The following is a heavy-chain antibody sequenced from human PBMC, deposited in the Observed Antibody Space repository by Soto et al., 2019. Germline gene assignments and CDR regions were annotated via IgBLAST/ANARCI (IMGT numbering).Heavy chain of an antibody. V-gene: IGHV4-34*01. CDR3: ARRAWGAAAGTALDY. CDR2: INHSGST. J-gene: IGHJ4*02. CDR1: GVSFSGYY. Sequence: PSETLSLTCAVYGVSFSGYYWSWIRQPPGKGLEWIGEINHSGSTNYNPSLKSRVTISVDTSKNQFSLKLSSVTAADTAVYYCARRAWGAAAGTALDYWGQGTLVTVSS. D-gene: IGHD6-13*01.